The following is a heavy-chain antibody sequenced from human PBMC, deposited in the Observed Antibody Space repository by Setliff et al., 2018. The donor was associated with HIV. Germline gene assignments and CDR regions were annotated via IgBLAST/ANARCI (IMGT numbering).Heavy chain of an antibody. CDR1: GGSISSGAYY. D-gene: IGHD3-9*01. CDR3: ARGPVGGDILTGYDYWYFDL. Sequence: SETLSLTCTVSGGSISSGAYYWSWIRQHPVKGLEWIGYIYYSGSTYYNPSLKSRVTISTGTSKNELSLKLRSVTAADTAVYYCARGPVGGDILTGYDYWYFDLWGRGTLVTAPQ. V-gene: IGHV4-31*03. J-gene: IGHJ2*01. CDR2: IYYSGST.